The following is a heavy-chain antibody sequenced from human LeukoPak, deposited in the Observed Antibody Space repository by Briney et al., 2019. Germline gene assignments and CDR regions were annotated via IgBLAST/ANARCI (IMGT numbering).Heavy chain of an antibody. V-gene: IGHV3-30*02. CDR2: IQYDGSNA. CDR3: AKDRCSNGVGCYYYYMDV. D-gene: IGHD2-8*01. Sequence: QPGGSLRLSCAAPRFTFSSYGMHWVRQAPGKGLEWVAYIQYDGSNAQYADSVKGRFSISRDSSKNILYLQMNSLRAEDTAVYYCAKDRCSNGVGCYYYYMDVWGKGTTVTISS. J-gene: IGHJ6*03. CDR1: RFTFSSYG.